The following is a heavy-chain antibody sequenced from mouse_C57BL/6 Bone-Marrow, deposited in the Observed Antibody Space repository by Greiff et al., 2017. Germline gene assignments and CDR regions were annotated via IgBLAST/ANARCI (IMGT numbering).Heavy chain of an antibody. D-gene: IGHD1-1*01. V-gene: IGHV1-81*01. CDR1: GYTFTSYG. Sequence: VQLKESGAELARPGASVKLSCKASGYTFTSYGISWVKQRTGQGLEWIGEIYPRSGNTYYNEKFKGKATLTADKSSSTAYMELRSLTSEDSAVYFCAPITTVVGGYFDVWGTGTTVTVSS. J-gene: IGHJ1*03. CDR3: APITTVVGGYFDV. CDR2: IYPRSGNT.